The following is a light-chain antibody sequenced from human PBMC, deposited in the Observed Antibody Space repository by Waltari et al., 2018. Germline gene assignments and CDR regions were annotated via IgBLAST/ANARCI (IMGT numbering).Light chain of an antibody. J-gene: IGLJ3*02. Sequence: QAVLTQPSSLSASPGASASLPCTLLSGINVATFRTSWYPQKPGSPPQYLLSYTSDSDKQQGSGVPSRFSGSKDGSANAGILLISGLQSEDEADYYCMIWHSSAWVFGGGTKLTVL. V-gene: IGLV5-45*02. CDR1: SGINVATFR. CDR2: YTSDSDK. CDR3: MIWHSSAWV.